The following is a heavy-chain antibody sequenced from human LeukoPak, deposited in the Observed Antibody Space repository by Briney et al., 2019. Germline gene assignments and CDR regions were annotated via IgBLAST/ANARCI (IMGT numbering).Heavy chain of an antibody. V-gene: IGHV1-8*01. Sequence: ASVNVSCTASGYTFTSYDINWVRQATGQGLEWMGWMNPNSGNTGYAQKFQGRVTMTRNTSISTAYMELSSLRSEDTAVYYCARRESEYQLLFSYYYGMDVWGQGTTVTVSS. D-gene: IGHD2-2*01. CDR1: GYTFTSYD. J-gene: IGHJ6*02. CDR3: ARRESEYQLLFSYYYGMDV. CDR2: MNPNSGNT.